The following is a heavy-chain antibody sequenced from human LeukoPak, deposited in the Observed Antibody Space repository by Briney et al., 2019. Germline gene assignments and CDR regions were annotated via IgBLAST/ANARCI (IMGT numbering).Heavy chain of an antibody. D-gene: IGHD6-19*01. J-gene: IGHJ5*02. CDR3: ASSSGWYSNWFDP. Sequence: ASVKVSCKASGYTFTGCYMHWVRQAPGQGLEWMGWINPNSGGTNYAQKFQGRVTMTRDTSISTAYMELSRLRSDDTAVYYCASSSGWYSNWFDPWGQGTLVTVSS. CDR1: GYTFTGCY. V-gene: IGHV1-2*02. CDR2: INPNSGGT.